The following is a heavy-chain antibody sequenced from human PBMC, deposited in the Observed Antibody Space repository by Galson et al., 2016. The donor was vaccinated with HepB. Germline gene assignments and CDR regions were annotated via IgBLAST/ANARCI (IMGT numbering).Heavy chain of an antibody. CDR1: GFTFTSYT. V-gene: IGHV3-21*01. D-gene: IGHD3-3*01. J-gene: IGHJ1*01. CDR2: ISSSTIYT. CDR3: ATDRRSIFGAVTEYFQH. Sequence: SLRLSCAASGFTFTSYTMNWVRQAPGKGLEWVSSISSSTIYTYYADSVKGRFTTSRDNAKNSLYLQMNSLRDEDTAVYYCATDRRSIFGAVTEYFQHWGQGTLVTVSS.